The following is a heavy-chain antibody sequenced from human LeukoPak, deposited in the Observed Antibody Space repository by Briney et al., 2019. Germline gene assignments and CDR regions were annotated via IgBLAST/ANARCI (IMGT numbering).Heavy chain of an antibody. CDR1: GFTFSNYW. J-gene: IGHJ6*02. Sequence: GGSLRLSCTASGFTFSNYWMSWVRQTPEKGLEWLANIKQDGSEEVYVDSVKGRFTVSRDNAQSSLYLEMTRLRAEDTAVYYCARDPYSSSWSYGMDVWGQGTTVTVSS. CDR2: IKQDGSEE. D-gene: IGHD6-13*01. CDR3: ARDPYSSSWSYGMDV. V-gene: IGHV3-7*05.